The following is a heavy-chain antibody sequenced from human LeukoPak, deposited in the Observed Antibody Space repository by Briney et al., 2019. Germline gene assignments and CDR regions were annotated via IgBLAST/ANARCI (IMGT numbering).Heavy chain of an antibody. CDR1: GGTFSSYA. V-gene: IGHV1-69*13. CDR3: ASGIAVAGLYYFDY. CDR2: IIPIFGTA. Sequence: ASVKVSCKASGGTFSSYAISWVRQAPGQGLEWMGGIIPIFGTANYAQKFQGRVTITADESTSTAYMELSSLRSEDTAVYYCASGIAVAGLYYFDYWGQGTLVTVSS. D-gene: IGHD6-19*01. J-gene: IGHJ4*02.